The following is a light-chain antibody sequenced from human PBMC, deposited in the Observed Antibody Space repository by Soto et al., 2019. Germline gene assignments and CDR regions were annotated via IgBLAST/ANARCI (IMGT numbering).Light chain of an antibody. CDR2: DVS. J-gene: IGLJ1*01. Sequence: QSVLTQPASVSGSPGQSIAISCTGTTSDVGSYNYVSWYQQHPGKAPKVIIYDVSNRPSGVSDRFSGSKSGNMASLTISGLQAEYEADYSCSSYTSSSTYVFGGGTKVTVL. V-gene: IGLV2-14*01. CDR1: TSDVGSYNY. CDR3: SSYTSSSTYV.